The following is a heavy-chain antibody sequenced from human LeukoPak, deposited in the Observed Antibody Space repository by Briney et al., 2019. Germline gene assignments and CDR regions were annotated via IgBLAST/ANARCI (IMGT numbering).Heavy chain of an antibody. V-gene: IGHV4-4*07. CDR3: ARDRSSYGKGHYDF. CDR2: IPSRGSG. CDR1: GGSISSYY. Sequence: SETLSLTCTVSGGSISSYYWSWIRQPAGKGLEWIGSIPSRGSGNYNPSLKSRVAISPDTSGSHFSLRLSSVTAADTAIYYCARDRSSYGKGHYDFWGQGTLVTVSS. D-gene: IGHD4-17*01. J-gene: IGHJ4*02.